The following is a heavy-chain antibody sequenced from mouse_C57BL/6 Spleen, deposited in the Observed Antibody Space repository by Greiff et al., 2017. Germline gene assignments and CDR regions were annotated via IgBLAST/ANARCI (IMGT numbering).Heavy chain of an antibody. V-gene: IGHV5-6*01. CDR2: ISSGGSYT. CDR3: ARRDSNSDGMDY. D-gene: IGHD2-5*01. J-gene: IGHJ4*01. Sequence: EVHLVESGGDLVKPGGSLKLSCAASGFTFSSYGMSWVRQTPDKRLEWVATISSGGSYTYYPDSVTGRFTISRDNTKNTLYLQMSSLKSEDTAMYYCARRDSNSDGMDYWGQGTSVTVSA. CDR1: GFTFSSYG.